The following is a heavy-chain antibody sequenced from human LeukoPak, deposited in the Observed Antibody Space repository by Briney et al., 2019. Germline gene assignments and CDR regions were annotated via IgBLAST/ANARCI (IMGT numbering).Heavy chain of an antibody. Sequence: GGSLRLSCAASGFTFSGYSMSWVRQVPGKGLEWVANIKQDGSEKYYVDSVEGRFAISRDNAQNSLYLQMNSLRVEDTAVYYCARWQPGFDPWGQGTLVTVSS. J-gene: IGHJ5*02. CDR2: IKQDGSEK. CDR1: GFTFSGYS. D-gene: IGHD6-13*01. V-gene: IGHV3-7*01. CDR3: ARWQPGFDP.